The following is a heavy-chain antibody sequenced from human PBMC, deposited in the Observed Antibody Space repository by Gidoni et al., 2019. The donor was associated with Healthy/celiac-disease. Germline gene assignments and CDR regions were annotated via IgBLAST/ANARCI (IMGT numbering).Heavy chain of an antibody. CDR3: ARGGNYYDSSGYYYGDILDAFDI. D-gene: IGHD3-22*01. Sequence: QVQLVQSGAEVKKPGASVKVSCKASGYTFTSYAMHWVRQAPGQRLEWMGWINAGNGNTKYSQKFQGRVTITRDTSASTAYMELSSLRSEDTAVYYCARGGNYYDSSGYYYGDILDAFDIWGQGTMVTVSS. J-gene: IGHJ3*02. CDR1: GYTFTSYA. CDR2: INAGNGNT. V-gene: IGHV1-3*01.